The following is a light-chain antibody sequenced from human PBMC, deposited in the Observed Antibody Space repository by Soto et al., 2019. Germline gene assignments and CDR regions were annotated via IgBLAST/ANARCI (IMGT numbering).Light chain of an antibody. Sequence: QSVLTQPASVSASPGQSITISCTGTSSDVGGYNYVSWYQQYPGKAPKLMIYEVSNRPSGVSNRFSGSKSGNTASLTISGLQADDEADYYCSSYTSSTTVVFGGGTKLTVL. CDR2: EVS. V-gene: IGLV2-14*01. CDR1: SSDVGGYNY. J-gene: IGLJ2*01. CDR3: SSYTSSTTVV.